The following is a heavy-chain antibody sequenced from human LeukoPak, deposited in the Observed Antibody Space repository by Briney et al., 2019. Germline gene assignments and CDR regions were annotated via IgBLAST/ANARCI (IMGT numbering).Heavy chain of an antibody. D-gene: IGHD4-23*01. V-gene: IGHV1-46*01. CDR3: ARGASVVTPIDY. J-gene: IGHJ4*02. CDR1: GYTFTSYY. CDR2: INPSGGST. Sequence: GSVKVSCKASGYTFTSYYMHWVRQAPGQGLEWMGIINPSGGSTSYAQKFQGRATMTRDTSTSTVYMELSSLRSEDTAVYYCARGASVVTPIDYWGQGTLVTVSS.